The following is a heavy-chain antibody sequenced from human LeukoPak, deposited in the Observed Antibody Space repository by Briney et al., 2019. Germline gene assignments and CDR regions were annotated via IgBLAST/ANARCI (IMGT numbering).Heavy chain of an antibody. CDR3: ANNFYSSGWGFDY. J-gene: IGHJ4*02. CDR1: GFTFSSYG. V-gene: IGHV3-30*18. Sequence: PGGSLRLFCAASGFTFSSYGMHWVRQAPGKGLEWVAVISYDGSNKYYADSVKGRFTISRDNSKNTLYLQMNSLRAEDTAVYYCANNFYSSGWGFDYWGQGTLVTVSS. D-gene: IGHD6-19*01. CDR2: ISYDGSNK.